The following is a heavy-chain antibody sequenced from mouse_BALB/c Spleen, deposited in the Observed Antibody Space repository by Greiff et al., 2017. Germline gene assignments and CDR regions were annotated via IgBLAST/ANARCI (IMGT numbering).Heavy chain of an antibody. CDR3: TRELYWYFDV. Sequence: LQQPGSELVRPGASVKLSCKASGYTFTSYWMHWVKQRPGQGLEWIGNIYPGSGSTNYDEKFKSKATLTVDTSSSTAYMQLSSLTSEDSAVYSGTRELYWYFDVWGAGTTVTVSS. J-gene: IGHJ1*01. CDR1: GYTFTSYW. CDR2: IYPGSGST. V-gene: IGHV1S22*01.